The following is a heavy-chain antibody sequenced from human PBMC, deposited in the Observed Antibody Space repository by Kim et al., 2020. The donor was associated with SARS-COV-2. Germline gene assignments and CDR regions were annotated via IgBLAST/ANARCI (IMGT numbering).Heavy chain of an antibody. V-gene: IGHV1-3*01. CDR1: GYTFTNYA. J-gene: IGHJ4*02. CDR2: INAVNGNT. CDR3: ARGRQPQFSSAWYFGY. Sequence: ASVKVSCKASGYTFTNYAIHWVRQAPGQRLEWMGWINAVNGNTKYSQNFQGRVTITRDTSASTAFMEVSSLRSEDTAVYYCARGRQPQFSSAWYFGYWGQGTLVTVSS. D-gene: IGHD6-19*01.